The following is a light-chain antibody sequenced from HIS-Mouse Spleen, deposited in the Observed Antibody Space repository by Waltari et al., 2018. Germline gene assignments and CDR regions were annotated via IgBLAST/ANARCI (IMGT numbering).Light chain of an antibody. CDR2: AAS. CDR3: QQLNSYPPT. J-gene: IGKJ1*01. Sequence: DIQLTQSTSYLSSSVGDRVTITCRASQGISSYLAWYQQKPGKAPKLLIYAASTLQRGVPSRFSGSGSETEFTLTISSLQPEDFATYYCQQLNSYPPTFGQGTKVEIK. V-gene: IGKV1-9*01. CDR1: QGISSY.